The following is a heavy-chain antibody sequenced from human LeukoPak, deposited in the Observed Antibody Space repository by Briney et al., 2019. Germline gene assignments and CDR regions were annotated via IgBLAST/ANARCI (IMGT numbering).Heavy chain of an antibody. V-gene: IGHV4-59*01. CDR2: IYYSGST. CDR1: GGSISTYY. D-gene: IGHD6-13*01. J-gene: IGHJ4*02. CDR3: ARDIDDSSSWDY. Sequence: SETLSLTCTVSGGSISTYYWTWIRQPPGKGLEWIGYIYYSGSTNYNPSLKSRVTISVDTSKNQFSLKLSSVTAADTAVYYCARDIDDSSSWDYWGQGTLVTVSS.